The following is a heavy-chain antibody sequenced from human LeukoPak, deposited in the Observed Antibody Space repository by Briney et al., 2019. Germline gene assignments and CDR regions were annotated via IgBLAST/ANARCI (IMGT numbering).Heavy chain of an antibody. J-gene: IGHJ3*02. CDR3: ARGVGELRFLEWSFDI. CDR1: GFTFSSYS. V-gene: IGHV3-21*01. D-gene: IGHD3-3*01. Sequence: PGGSLRPSWGASGFTFSSYSMKWVRQAPGKGLGWVSSISSSSSYIYYADSVKGRFTISRDYAKISLYLQMNSLRAEDTAVYYCARGVGELRFLEWSFDIWGQGTMVTVSS. CDR2: ISSSSSYI.